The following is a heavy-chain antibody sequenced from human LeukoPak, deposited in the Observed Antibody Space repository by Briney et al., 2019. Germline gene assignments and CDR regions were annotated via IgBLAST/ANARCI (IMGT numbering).Heavy chain of an antibody. CDR2: LYYTGST. CDR3: ASGLAVRFDY. CDR1: VGAITSSSYY. J-gene: IGHJ4*02. D-gene: IGHD6-19*01. V-gene: IGHV4-39*01. Sequence: SETLSLTCTISVGAITSSSYYWGWVRQPPGKGLEWLATLYYTGSTFYSPSLKSRVAISVDTSKNQFSLRLSSVSAADAAVYYCASGLAVRFDYWGQGTLVTVSS.